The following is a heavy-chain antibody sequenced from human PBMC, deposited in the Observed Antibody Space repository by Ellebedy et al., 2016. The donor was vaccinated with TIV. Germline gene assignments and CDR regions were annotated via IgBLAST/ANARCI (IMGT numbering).Heavy chain of an antibody. V-gene: IGHV3-30*18. J-gene: IGHJ4*02. D-gene: IGHD4-17*01. CDR3: AKEDYGDYAYLGIDY. Sequence: GGSLRLSXAASGFTFSSYGMHWVRQAPGKGLEWVAVISYDGSNKYYADSVKGRFTISRDNSKNTLYLQMNSLRAEDTAVYYCAKEDYGDYAYLGIDYWGQGTLVTVSS. CDR2: ISYDGSNK. CDR1: GFTFSSYG.